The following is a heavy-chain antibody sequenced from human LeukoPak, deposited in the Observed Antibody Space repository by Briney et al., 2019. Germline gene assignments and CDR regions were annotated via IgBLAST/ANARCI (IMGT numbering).Heavy chain of an antibody. D-gene: IGHD3-10*02. Sequence: PSETLSLTCAVSGGSISEYYWSWIRQPPGKGLEWIVYISYNGITNYNPSLKSRVTISVDTSKNQFSLKLSSVTAADTAVYYCARHMSGDYDYWGQGTLVTVSS. J-gene: IGHJ4*02. CDR2: ISYNGIT. CDR3: ARHMSGDYDY. V-gene: IGHV4-59*08. CDR1: GGSISEYY.